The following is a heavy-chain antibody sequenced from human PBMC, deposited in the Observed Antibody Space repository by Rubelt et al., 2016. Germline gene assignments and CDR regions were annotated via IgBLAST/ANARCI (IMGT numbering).Heavy chain of an antibody. V-gene: IGHV4-34*11. D-gene: IGHD3-22*01. J-gene: IGHJ4*02. CDR1: GGSFSGYY. Sequence: QVQLQQWGAGLLKPSETLSLTCAVYGGSFSGYYWSWIRQPPGKGLEWIGYIYYSGSTNYNPSLKSRVTISVDTSKNQFSLKLSFVTAADTAVYYCARTYYYDSSGYYYDPATRVNHYYFDYWGQGTLVTVSS. CDR3: ARTYYYDSSGYYYDPATRVNHYYFDY. CDR2: IYYSGST.